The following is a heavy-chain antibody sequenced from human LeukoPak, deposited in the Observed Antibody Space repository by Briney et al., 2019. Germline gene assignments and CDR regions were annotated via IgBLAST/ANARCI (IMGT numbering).Heavy chain of an antibody. CDR1: GYSFTSYW. V-gene: IGHV5-51*01. Sequence: GESLKISCKGSGYSFTSYWIGWVRQMPGKGLEWMGIIYPGDSDTRYSPSFQGQVTISADKSIGTAYLQWSSLKASDTAMYYCASPYYDILTGHDAFDIWGQGTMVTVSS. CDR2: IYPGDSDT. CDR3: ASPYYDILTGHDAFDI. D-gene: IGHD3-9*01. J-gene: IGHJ3*02.